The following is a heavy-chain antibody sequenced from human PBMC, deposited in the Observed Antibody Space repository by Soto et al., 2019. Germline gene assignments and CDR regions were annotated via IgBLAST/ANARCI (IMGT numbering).Heavy chain of an antibody. V-gene: IGHV4-61*01. CDR3: AREEKAARPVYYYYGMDV. CDR1: GGSVSSGSYY. J-gene: IGHJ6*02. CDR2: IYYSGST. D-gene: IGHD6-6*01. Sequence: QVQLQESGPGLVKPSETLSLTCTVSGGSVSSGSYYWSWIRQPPGKGLEWIGYIYYSGSTNYNPSLKSRVTISVDTSKNQFSLKLSSVTAADTAVYYCAREEKAARPVYYYYGMDVWGQGTTVTVSS.